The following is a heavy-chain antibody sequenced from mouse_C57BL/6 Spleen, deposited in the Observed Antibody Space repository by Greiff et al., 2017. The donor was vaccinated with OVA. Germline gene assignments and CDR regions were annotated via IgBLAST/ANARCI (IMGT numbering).Heavy chain of an antibody. D-gene: IGHD4-1*01. V-gene: IGHV2-9-1*01. CDR3: ARNNGVTGTYAMDY. CDR2: IWTGGGT. CDR1: GFSLTSYA. J-gene: IGHJ4*01. Sequence: VMLVESGPGLVAPSQSLSITCTVSGFSLTSYAISWVRQPPGKGLEWLGVIWTGGGTNYNSALKSRLSISKDNSKSQVFLKMNSLQTDDTARYYCARNNGVTGTYAMDYWGQGTSVTVSS.